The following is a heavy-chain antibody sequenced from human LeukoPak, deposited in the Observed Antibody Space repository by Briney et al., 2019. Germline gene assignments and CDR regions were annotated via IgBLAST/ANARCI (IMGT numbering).Heavy chain of an antibody. D-gene: IGHD1-26*01. CDR2: IYYSGST. J-gene: IGHJ5*02. CDR3: GRVGWELPNWFDP. V-gene: IGHV4-39*07. CDR1: GGSISSSSYY. Sequence: SETLSLTCTVSGGSISSSSYYWGWIRQPPGKGLEWIGSIYYSGSTYYNPSLKSRVTISVDTSKNQFSLKLSSVTAADTAVYYSGRVGWELPNWFDPWGQGTLVTVSS.